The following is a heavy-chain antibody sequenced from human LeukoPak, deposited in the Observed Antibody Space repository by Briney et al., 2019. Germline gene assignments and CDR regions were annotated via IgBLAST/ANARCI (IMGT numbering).Heavy chain of an antibody. J-gene: IGHJ4*02. CDR2: ISGSGGGT. V-gene: IGHV3-23*01. CDR3: AKAHPGFDY. Sequence: PGGSLRLSCAASGFTFSNSAMSWVRQAPGKGLEWVSAISGSGGGTYYADSVKGRFTISRDNSKNTLYVQMNSLRAADTAVYYCAKAHPGFDYWGQGALVTVSS. CDR1: GFTFSNSA.